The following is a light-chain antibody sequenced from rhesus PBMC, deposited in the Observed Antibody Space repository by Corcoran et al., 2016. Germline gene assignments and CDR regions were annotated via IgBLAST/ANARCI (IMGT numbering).Light chain of an antibody. V-gene: IGKV4-1*01. Sequence: DIVMTQSPDSLAVSLGERVTINCKSSQSLLYSSNNKNYLAWYQQKPGQVPKMLFYWAFTRESGVPNRFRGSGSGTDFTLTISGLQAEDVSVYYCQQYYSTPLTFSGGTKVEIK. CDR3: QQYYSTPLT. J-gene: IGKJ4*01. CDR1: QSLLYSSNNKNY. CDR2: WAF.